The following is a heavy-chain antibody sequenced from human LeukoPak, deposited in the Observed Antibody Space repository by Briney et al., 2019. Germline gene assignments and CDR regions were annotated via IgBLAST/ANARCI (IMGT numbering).Heavy chain of an antibody. V-gene: IGHV4-38-2*01. CDR3: ARQAIAATGNWFDP. D-gene: IGHD2-15*01. CDR2: IYHSGST. Sequence: SETLSLTXAVSGYSISSGYYWGWIRPPPGKGLEWIGSIYHSGSTYYNPSLKSRVTISVDTSKNQFSLKVSSVTAADTAVYYCARQAIAATGNWFDPWGQGTLVTVSS. CDR1: GYSISSGYY. J-gene: IGHJ5*02.